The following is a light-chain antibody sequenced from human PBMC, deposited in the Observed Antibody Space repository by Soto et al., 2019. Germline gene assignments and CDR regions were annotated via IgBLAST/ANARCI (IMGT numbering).Light chain of an antibody. CDR3: QQYVSSPLT. CDR1: QSISNN. J-gene: IGKJ4*01. V-gene: IGKV3-20*01. CDR2: GAS. Sequence: IVMTQSPATLSLSPGEKATLSCRASQSISNNLAWYQQKPGQAPRLVISGASSRATAIPDRFSGSGSGTDFTLTISRLEPEDFAVYYCQQYVSSPLTFGGGTKVDIK.